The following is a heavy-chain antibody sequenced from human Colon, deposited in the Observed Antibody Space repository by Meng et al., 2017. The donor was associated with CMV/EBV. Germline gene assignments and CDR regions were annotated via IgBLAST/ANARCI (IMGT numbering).Heavy chain of an antibody. D-gene: IGHD3-22*01. CDR1: GFTFSSYG. CDR2: IVTTGSAA. J-gene: IGHJ4*02. CDR3: VRDNARVQGNIPILVVPQGFDY. V-gene: IGHV3-21*01. Sequence: GGFLRLSCAASGFTFSSYGMNWVRQAPGRGLEWVASIVTTGSAAYYADSVKGRFTISRDNAKNSLYLQMSSLSAEDTAVYYCVRDNARVQGNIPILVVPQGFDYWGQGTVVTVSS.